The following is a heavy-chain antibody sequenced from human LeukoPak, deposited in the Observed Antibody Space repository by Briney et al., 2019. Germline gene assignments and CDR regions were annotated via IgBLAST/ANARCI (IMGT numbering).Heavy chain of an antibody. D-gene: IGHD2-15*01. Sequence: PGGSLRLSCAASRFTFSSYSMNWVRQAPGKGLEWVSSISSSGSYIYHADSVKGRFTISRDNAKNSLYLQMNSLRAEDTAVYYCARDCSGGSCFEIDAFDIWGQGTMVTVSS. CDR2: ISSSGSYI. CDR3: ARDCSGGSCFEIDAFDI. V-gene: IGHV3-21*01. CDR1: RFTFSSYS. J-gene: IGHJ3*02.